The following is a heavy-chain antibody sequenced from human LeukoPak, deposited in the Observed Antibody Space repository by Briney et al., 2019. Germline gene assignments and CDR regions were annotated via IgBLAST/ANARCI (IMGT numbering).Heavy chain of an antibody. Sequence: GGSLRLSCAVSGFTLSSYALSWVRQAPAKGLEWVSSISGSGDSTYYADSVEGRFTVSTDNSKNTVWLQMNSPRADDTAIYYCAIRTVGGADPYYLYFMDVWGKGTTVTVSS. D-gene: IGHD1-1*01. CDR3: AIRTVGGADPYYLYFMDV. V-gene: IGHV3-23*01. CDR1: GFTLSSYA. J-gene: IGHJ6*03. CDR2: ISGSGDST.